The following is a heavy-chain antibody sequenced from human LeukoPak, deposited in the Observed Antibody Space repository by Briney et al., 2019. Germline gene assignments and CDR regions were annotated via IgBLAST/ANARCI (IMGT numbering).Heavy chain of an antibody. V-gene: IGHV1-69*05. D-gene: IGHD3-22*01. CDR2: IIPIFGTA. Sequence: ASVKVSCKASGGTFSSYAISWVRQAPGQGFDWMGGIIPIFGTANYAQKFQGRVTITTDESTSTAYMELSSLRSEDTAVYYCARASDSSGYHVDFDYWGQGTLVTVSS. J-gene: IGHJ4*02. CDR3: ARASDSSGYHVDFDY. CDR1: GGTFSSYA.